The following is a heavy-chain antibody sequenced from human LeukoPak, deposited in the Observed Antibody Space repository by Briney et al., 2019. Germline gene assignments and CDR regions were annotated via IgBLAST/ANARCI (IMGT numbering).Heavy chain of an antibody. D-gene: IGHD3-10*01. CDR2: IYTSGST. CDR3: AIVGSGSFGYFDY. V-gene: IGHV4-4*07. J-gene: IGHJ4*02. Sequence: ETLCLTCTVSGGSISSYYSSWIRQPAGKGLEWIGRIYTSGSTNYNPSLQSRATMSVDTSKNKFSLKLSSVTAADTAVYYFAIVGSGSFGYFDYWGQGTLVT. CDR1: GGSISSYY.